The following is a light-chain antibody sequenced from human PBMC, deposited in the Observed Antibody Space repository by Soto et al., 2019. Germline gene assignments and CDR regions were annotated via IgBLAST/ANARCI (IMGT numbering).Light chain of an antibody. CDR1: TTDIDNYDS. V-gene: IGLV2-18*01. CDR3: SLYSSNGSLM. CDR2: DVN. J-gene: IGLJ1*01. Sequence: QSVLTQPPSVSGSPGQSVTISCTATTTDIDNYDSVSWYQQAPGTAPKLIIYDVNNRPSGAPDRFSGSTSGNTASLTISGLQAEEQTDSFRSLYSSNGSLMFGPGTKVTVL.